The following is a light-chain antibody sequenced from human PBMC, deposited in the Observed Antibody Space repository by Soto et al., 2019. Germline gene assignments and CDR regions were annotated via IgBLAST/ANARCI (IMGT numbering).Light chain of an antibody. CDR3: SSYTSSTTDV. CDR1: SSDVGAFDY. J-gene: IGLJ1*01. V-gene: IGLV2-14*03. Sequence: QAALTQPASVSGSPGQSITISCTGTSSDVGAFDYVSWYQQHPGEVPKLLIYDVSNRPSGVSNRFSGSKSDNTASLTISGLQAEDEADYYCSSYTSSTTDVFGTGTKVTVL. CDR2: DVS.